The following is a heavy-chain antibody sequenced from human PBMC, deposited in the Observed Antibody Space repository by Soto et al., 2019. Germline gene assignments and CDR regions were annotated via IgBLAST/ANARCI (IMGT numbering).Heavy chain of an antibody. V-gene: IGHV3-23*01. J-gene: IGHJ4*02. D-gene: IGHD6-13*01. CDR3: AKGGSSYWYVDYSFDH. CDR2: ISGSGGST. CDR1: GFTFSGYA. Sequence: GGSLRLSCAASGFTFSGYAMSWVRQAPGKGLEWVSAISGSGGSTYYADSVKGRFTISRDNSKNTLYLQMNSLRVEDTAVYYCAKGGSSYWYVDYSFDHWGQGTLVTVSS.